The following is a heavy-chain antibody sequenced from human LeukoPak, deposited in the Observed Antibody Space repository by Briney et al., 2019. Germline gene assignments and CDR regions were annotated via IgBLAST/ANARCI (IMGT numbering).Heavy chain of an antibody. V-gene: IGHV3-74*01. D-gene: IGHD3-16*01. Sequence: GGSLRLSCAASGFTFSTYWMHWVRQAPGKGLVWVSRIKADGTITTYADSVKGRFTISRDNAKSTLYLQMNGLRVEDTAVYYCARGGGANYNMDVWGKGTTVTVSS. J-gene: IGHJ6*03. CDR2: IKADGTIT. CDR3: ARGGGANYNMDV. CDR1: GFTFSTYW.